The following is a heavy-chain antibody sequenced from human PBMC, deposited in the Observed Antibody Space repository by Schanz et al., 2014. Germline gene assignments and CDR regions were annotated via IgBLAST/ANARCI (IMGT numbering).Heavy chain of an antibody. CDR1: GYTLSAYS. Sequence: QVQLVQSGTQVKKPGASVKVSCKASGYTLSAYSLHWVRQAPGQGLEWMGIVNPSVRGTHFAREFQGRVTVTSDTSTSTVYMELSGLRSEDTAVYYCARVEVSMVQGLIPSYYFDSWGQGTPVTVSS. CDR3: ARVEVSMVQGLIPSYYFDS. CDR2: VNPSVRGT. V-gene: IGHV1-46*01. D-gene: IGHD3-10*01. J-gene: IGHJ4*02.